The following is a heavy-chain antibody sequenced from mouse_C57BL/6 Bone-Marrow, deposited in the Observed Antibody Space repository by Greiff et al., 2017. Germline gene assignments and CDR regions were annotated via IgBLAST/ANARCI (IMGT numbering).Heavy chain of an antibody. CDR3: ARRDYGTTVVAGDY. D-gene: IGHD1-1*01. Sequence: VQLQQPGAELVKPGASVKLSCKASGYTFTSYWMQWVKQRPGQGLEWIGEIDPSDSYTNYNQKFKGKATLTVDTSSSTAYMQLSSLTSEDSAVYYCARRDYGTTVVAGDYWGQGTTLTVSS. V-gene: IGHV1-50*01. CDR2: IDPSDSYT. J-gene: IGHJ2*01. CDR1: GYTFTSYW.